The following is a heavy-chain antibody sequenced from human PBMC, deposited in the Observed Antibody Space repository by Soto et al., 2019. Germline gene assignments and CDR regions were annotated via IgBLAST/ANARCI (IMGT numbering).Heavy chain of an antibody. V-gene: IGHV4-28*03. J-gene: IGHJ4*02. CDR2: IYYSGTT. D-gene: IGHD2-15*01. CDR1: GYSTSSSNW. Sequence: SETLSLTCAVSGYSTSSSNWWGWIRQPPGKGLEWIGYIYYSGTTYYNPSLKSRVTMSVDTSKNQFSLKLTSVTAADTAVYFCARGGCSGGTCQAFAYGGPGTLVTSPQ. CDR3: ARGGCSGGTCQAFAY.